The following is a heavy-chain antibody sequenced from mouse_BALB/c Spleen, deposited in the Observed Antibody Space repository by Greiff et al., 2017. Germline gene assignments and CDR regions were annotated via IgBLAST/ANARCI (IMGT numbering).Heavy chain of an antibody. CDR3: ARDPRGDAMDY. J-gene: IGHJ4*01. CDR1: GFTFTDYY. Sequence: EVQVVESGGGLVQPGGSLRLSCATSGFTFTDYYMSWVRQPPGKALEWLGFIRNKANGYTTEYSASVKGRFTISRDNSQSILYLQMNTLRAEDSATYYCARDPRGDAMDYWGQGTSVTVSS. V-gene: IGHV7-3*02. CDR2: IRNKANGYTT.